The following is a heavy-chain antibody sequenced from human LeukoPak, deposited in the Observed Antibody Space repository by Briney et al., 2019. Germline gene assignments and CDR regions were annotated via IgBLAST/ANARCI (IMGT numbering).Heavy chain of an antibody. D-gene: IGHD1-26*01. Sequence: PSETLSLTCTVSGGSISSYYWSWIRQPAGKGLEWIGRINISGSSNYNPSLRSRVTMSVDTCKNQLSLNLSSVAAAETAVYYCARHERIVGATRVDWFDPWGQGTLVTVSS. CDR2: INISGSS. CDR1: GGSISSYY. V-gene: IGHV4-4*07. CDR3: ARHERIVGATRVDWFDP. J-gene: IGHJ5*02.